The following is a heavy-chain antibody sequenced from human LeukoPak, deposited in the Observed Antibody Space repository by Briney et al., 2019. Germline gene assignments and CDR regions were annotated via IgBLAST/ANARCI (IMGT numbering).Heavy chain of an antibody. D-gene: IGHD3-3*01. CDR1: GFTFSSYG. CDR3: AKEIGTTIFGVVINYGFDY. Sequence: GGSLRLSCAASGFTFSSYGMHWVRQAPGKGLEWVAFIRYDGSNKNYADSVKGRFTISRDNSKNTLYLQMNSLRAEDTAVYYCAKEIGTTIFGVVINYGFDYWGQGTLVTVSS. CDR2: IRYDGSNK. J-gene: IGHJ4*02. V-gene: IGHV3-30*02.